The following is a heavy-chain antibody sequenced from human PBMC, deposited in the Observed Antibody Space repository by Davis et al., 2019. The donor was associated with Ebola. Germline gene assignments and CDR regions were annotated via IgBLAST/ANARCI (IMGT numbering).Heavy chain of an antibody. V-gene: IGHV4-31*03. J-gene: IGHJ5*02. CDR2: IYYSGST. CDR1: GGSISSGGYY. D-gene: IGHD5-12*01. Sequence: LRLSCTVSGGSISSGGYYWSWIRQHPGKGLEWIGYIYYSGSTYYNPSLKSRVTISVDTSKNQFSPKLSSVTAADTAVYYCARSTAGYSGYTRFDPWGQGTLVTVSS. CDR3: ARSTAGYSGYTRFDP.